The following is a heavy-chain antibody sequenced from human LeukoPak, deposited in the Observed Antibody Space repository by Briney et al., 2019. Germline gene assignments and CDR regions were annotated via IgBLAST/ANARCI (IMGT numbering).Heavy chain of an antibody. J-gene: IGHJ4*02. CDR2: IYNSGST. D-gene: IGHD3-10*01. CDR3: ARYGSGTYPRFDY. Sequence: PSETLSLTCTVSGGSISGYYWIWIRQSPGKGLEWIGYIYNSGSTNYNPSLQSRVTISVDTSKNQFSLNLSSVTAADTAVYYCARYGSGTYPRFDYWGQGTLVTVSS. V-gene: IGHV4-59*08. CDR1: GGSISGYY.